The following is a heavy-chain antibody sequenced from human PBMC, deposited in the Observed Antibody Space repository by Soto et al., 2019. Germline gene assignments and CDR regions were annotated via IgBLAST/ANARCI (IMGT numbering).Heavy chain of an antibody. V-gene: IGHV4-31*03. Sequence: QVQLQESGPGLVKPSQTLSLTCTVSGGSIRSGGYYWSWIRQHPGKGLEWIGYIYYSGSTYYNPSPDIRFTISVDSDKNQFCRKLSSVTAADTAVYYCARGAQVTIFGGVIFGAADYYYYMDVWGKGTTVTVSS. CDR3: ARGAQVTIFGGVIFGAADYYYYMDV. CDR2: IYYSGST. J-gene: IGHJ6*03. CDR1: GGSIRSGGYY. D-gene: IGHD3-3*01.